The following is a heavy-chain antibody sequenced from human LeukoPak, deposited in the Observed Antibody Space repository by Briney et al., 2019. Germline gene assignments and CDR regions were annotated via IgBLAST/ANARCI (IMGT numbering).Heavy chain of an antibody. CDR3: AKGVRSGTYYNCFDP. CDR2: ISGDGDNT. D-gene: IGHD1-26*01. V-gene: IGHV3-43*02. J-gene: IGHJ5*02. Sequence: QPGGSLRLSCVASGFTLDDYALHWVRQAPGKGLEWISVISGDGDNTYYADSVKGRFTISRDNSKNSLYLQMSSLRAEDTALYYCAKGVRSGTYYNCFDPWGQGTLVTVSS. CDR1: GFTLDDYA.